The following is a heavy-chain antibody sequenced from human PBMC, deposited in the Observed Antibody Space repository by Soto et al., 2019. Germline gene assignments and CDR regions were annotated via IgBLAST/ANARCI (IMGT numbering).Heavy chain of an antibody. V-gene: IGHV1-69*02. D-gene: IGHD2-15*01. Sequence: QVQLVQSGSEAKKPGSSVKVSCKASGGTFSSYTISWVRQAPGQGLEWMGRIIPILGIANYAQKFQGRVTITSDKSTSTAYMELSSLRSEDTDVYYCAIPYCSGGSCPGDAFDIWGQGTMVTVSS. CDR3: AIPYCSGGSCPGDAFDI. CDR1: GGTFSSYT. CDR2: IIPILGIA. J-gene: IGHJ3*02.